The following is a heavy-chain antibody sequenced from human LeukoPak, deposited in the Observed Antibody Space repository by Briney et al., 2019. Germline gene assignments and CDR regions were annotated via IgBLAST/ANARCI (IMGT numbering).Heavy chain of an antibody. CDR3: ARVLGGAAKNYFDY. V-gene: IGHV4-59*01. D-gene: IGHD1-26*01. CDR2: IYYSGST. J-gene: IGHJ4*02. Sequence: KPSETLSLTCTVSGGSISSYYWSWIRQPPGKGLEWIGYIYYSGSTNYNPSLKSRVTISVDTSKNQFSLKLSSVTAADTAVYYCARVLGGAAKNYFDYWGQGTLVTVSS. CDR1: GGSISSYY.